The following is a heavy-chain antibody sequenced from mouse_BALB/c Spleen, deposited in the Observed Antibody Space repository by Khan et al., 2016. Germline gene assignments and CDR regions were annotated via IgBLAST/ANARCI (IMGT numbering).Heavy chain of an antibody. V-gene: IGHV3-6*02. CDR1: GYSITSGYY. J-gene: IGHJ1*01. Sequence: EVQLQESGPVLVIPSQSLSLTCSVTGYSITSGYYWNWIRQFPGNKLEWVGYISYNGTNNYNPTLKNRSSITRDTSKNQIFLKVNSVSTEDTDTYYCARGGDWYFDVWGSGTTITV. CDR3: ARGGDWYFDV. D-gene: IGHD1-1*02. CDR2: ISYNGTN.